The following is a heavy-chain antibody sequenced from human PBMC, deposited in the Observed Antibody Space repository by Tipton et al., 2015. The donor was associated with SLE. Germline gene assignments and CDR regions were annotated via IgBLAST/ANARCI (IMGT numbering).Heavy chain of an antibody. J-gene: IGHJ6*03. CDR1: GGSFSGYY. Sequence: GLVKPSETLSLTCAVYGGSFSGYYWSWIRQPPGKGLEWIGEINHSGSTNYNPSLKSRVTISVDTSKNQFSLKLSSVTAADTAVYYCARGRSTSLPMDVWGKGTTVTVSS. CDR3: ARGRSTSLPMDV. CDR2: INHSGST. V-gene: IGHV4-34*01. D-gene: IGHD2-2*01.